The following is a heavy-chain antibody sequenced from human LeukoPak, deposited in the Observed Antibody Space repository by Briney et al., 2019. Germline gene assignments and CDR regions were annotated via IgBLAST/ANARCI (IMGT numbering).Heavy chain of an antibody. V-gene: IGHV3-30*03. D-gene: IGHD5-18*01. CDR1: GFTFSSYG. CDR3: ARPSSGYSYGYDFDY. J-gene: IGHJ4*02. CDR2: ISYDGSNK. Sequence: GGSLRLSCAASGFTFSSYGMHWVRQAPGKWLEWVAVISYDGSNKYYADSVKGRFTISRDNSKNTLYLQMNSLRAEDTAVYYCARPSSGYSYGYDFDYWGQGTLVTVSS.